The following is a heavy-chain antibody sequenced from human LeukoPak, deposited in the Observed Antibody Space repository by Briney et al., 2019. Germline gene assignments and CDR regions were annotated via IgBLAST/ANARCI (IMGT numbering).Heavy chain of an antibody. J-gene: IGHJ5*02. CDR2: FDPEDGET. Sequence: GASVKVSCKVSGYTLTELSMHWVRQAPGKGLEWMGGFDPEDGETIYAQKFQGRVTMTEDTSTDTAYMELSSLRSEDTAVYYCATACGGSCHYNWFDPWGQGTLVTVSS. V-gene: IGHV1-24*01. CDR1: GYTLTELS. CDR3: ATACGGSCHYNWFDP. D-gene: IGHD2-15*01.